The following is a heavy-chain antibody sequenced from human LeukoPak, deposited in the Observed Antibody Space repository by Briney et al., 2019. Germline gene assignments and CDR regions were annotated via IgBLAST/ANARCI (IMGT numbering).Heavy chain of an antibody. Sequence: GGSLRLSCAASGFSFSSYGMHWVRQAPGKGLEWVAVISYDETNKYYADSVKGRLTIARDNSKNTLYLQMNSLRAEDTAVYYCAGAWFYFDYWGQGTLVTVSS. CDR3: AGAWFYFDY. V-gene: IGHV3-30*03. J-gene: IGHJ4*02. CDR2: ISYDETNK. CDR1: GFSFSSYG. D-gene: IGHD6-19*01.